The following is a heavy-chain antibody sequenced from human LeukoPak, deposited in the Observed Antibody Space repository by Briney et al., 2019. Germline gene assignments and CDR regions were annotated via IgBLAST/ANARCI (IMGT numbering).Heavy chain of an antibody. J-gene: IGHJ4*02. D-gene: IGHD2-15*01. Sequence: RSLSLSCAASGFTFSRCWMLWARQAPGKGLVWVSRISSDGSFTTYADSVKGRFTISRDNAKNTLYLQMSSLRAEDTAVYYCARDDGSGVDYWGQGTLVTVSS. V-gene: IGHV3-74*03. CDR2: ISSDGSFT. CDR1: GFTFSRCW. CDR3: ARDDGSGVDY.